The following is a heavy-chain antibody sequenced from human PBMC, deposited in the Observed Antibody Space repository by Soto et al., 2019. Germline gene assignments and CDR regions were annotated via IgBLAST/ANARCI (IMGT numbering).Heavy chain of an antibody. J-gene: IGHJ4*02. Sequence: GASVKVSCKVSGYTLTELSMHWVRQAPGKGLEWMGGFDPEDGETIYAQKFQGRVTMTEDTSTDTAYMELSSLRSEDTAVYYCATSKKVKDYDFWSGYYPQGYWGQGTLVTVSS. CDR1: GYTLTELS. D-gene: IGHD3-3*01. CDR2: FDPEDGET. CDR3: ATSKKVKDYDFWSGYYPQGY. V-gene: IGHV1-24*01.